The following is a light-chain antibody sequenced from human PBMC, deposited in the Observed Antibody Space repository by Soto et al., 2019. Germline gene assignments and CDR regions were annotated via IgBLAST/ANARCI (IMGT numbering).Light chain of an antibody. CDR1: GSDVGGYDY. CDR2: EVT. J-gene: IGLJ1*01. CDR3: CSYAASNTFV. Sequence: QSALTQPASVSGSPGQSITISCTGTGSDVGGYDYVSWYQHHPGKAPKVMIYEVTNRPSGVSNRFSGSKSGNTASLTISGLQAEDEADYYCCSYAASNTFVFGTGTKLTVL. V-gene: IGLV2-14*01.